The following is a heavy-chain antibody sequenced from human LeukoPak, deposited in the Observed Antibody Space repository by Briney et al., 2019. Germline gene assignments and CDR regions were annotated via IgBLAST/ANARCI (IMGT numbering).Heavy chain of an antibody. CDR1: GGSISSYY. CDR3: ARDGGMGIAATVVDY. V-gene: IGHV4-4*07. Sequence: SETLSLTCTVSGGSISSYYWSWIRQPAGKGLEWIGRIYTSGSTNYNPSLKSRVTISVDKSKNQFSLKLSSVTAADTAVYYCARDGGMGIAATVVDYWGQGTLVAVSS. D-gene: IGHD6-13*01. CDR2: IYTSGST. J-gene: IGHJ4*02.